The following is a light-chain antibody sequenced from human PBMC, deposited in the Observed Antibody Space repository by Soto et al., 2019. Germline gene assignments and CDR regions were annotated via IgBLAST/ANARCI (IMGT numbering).Light chain of an antibody. CDR1: QSVRTY. Sequence: DIQMTQSPSSLSASVGDRVTITCRASQSVRTYLNWYQQERGEALNILIYAVSSLPSGVPSRFSASRSGTDFTLNITSLQPEDFATYYCHQSYTIPRTFGQGTEVEIK. V-gene: IGKV1-39*01. CDR3: HQSYTIPRT. CDR2: AVS. J-gene: IGKJ1*01.